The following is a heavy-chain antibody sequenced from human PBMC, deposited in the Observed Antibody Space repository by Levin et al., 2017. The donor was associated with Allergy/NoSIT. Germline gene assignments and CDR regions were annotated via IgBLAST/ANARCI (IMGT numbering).Heavy chain of an antibody. J-gene: IGHJ6*02. V-gene: IGHV3-30*18. D-gene: IGHD3-16*01. Sequence: GESLKISCAASGFTFSSYGMHWVRQAPGKGLEWVAVISYDGSNKYYADSVKGRFTISRDNSKNTLYLQMNSLRAEDTAVYYCAKAFSRLYYYYGMDVWGQGTTVTVSS. CDR3: AKAFSRLYYYYGMDV. CDR1: GFTFSSYG. CDR2: ISYDGSNK.